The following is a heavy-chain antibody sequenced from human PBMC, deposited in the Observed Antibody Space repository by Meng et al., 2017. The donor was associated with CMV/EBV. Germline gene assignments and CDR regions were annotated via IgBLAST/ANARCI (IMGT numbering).Heavy chain of an antibody. V-gene: IGHV3-30-3*01. Sequence: GSLKISCAASGFTFSSYAMHWVRQAPGKGLEWVAVISYDGSNKYYADSVKGRFTISRDNSKNTLYLQMNSLRAEDTAVYYCARDIDSGSYWGQGTLVTVSS. D-gene: IGHD1-26*01. CDR2: ISYDGSNK. CDR3: ARDIDSGSY. J-gene: IGHJ4*02. CDR1: GFTFSSYA.